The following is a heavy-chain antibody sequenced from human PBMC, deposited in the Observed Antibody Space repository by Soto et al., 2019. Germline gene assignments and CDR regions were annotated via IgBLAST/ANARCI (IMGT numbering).Heavy chain of an antibody. J-gene: IGHJ3*02. V-gene: IGHV3-30-3*01. CDR3: ASAVGVGFDI. D-gene: IGHD2-8*01. CDR1: GFTFSSYA. CDR2: ISYDGSNK. Sequence: SLRLSCAASGFTFSSYAMHWVRQAPGKGLEWVAVISYDGSNKYYADSVKGRFTISRDNSKNTLYLQMNSLRAEDKAVYYCASAVGVGFDIWGQGTMVTVSS.